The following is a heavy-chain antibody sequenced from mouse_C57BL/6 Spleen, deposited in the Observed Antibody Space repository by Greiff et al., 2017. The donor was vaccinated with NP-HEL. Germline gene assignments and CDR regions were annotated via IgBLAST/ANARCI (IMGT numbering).Heavy chain of an antibody. CDR1: GYTFTDYY. J-gene: IGHJ1*03. V-gene: IGHV1-26*01. CDR2: INPNNGGT. CDR3: ARTNYYGRGYFDV. Sequence: VQLQQSGPELVKPGASVKISCKASGYTFTDYYMNWVKQSHGKSLEWIGDINPNNGGTSYNQKFKGKATLTVDKSSSTAYMELRSLTSEDSAVYYCARTNYYGRGYFDVWGTGTTVTVSS. D-gene: IGHD1-1*01.